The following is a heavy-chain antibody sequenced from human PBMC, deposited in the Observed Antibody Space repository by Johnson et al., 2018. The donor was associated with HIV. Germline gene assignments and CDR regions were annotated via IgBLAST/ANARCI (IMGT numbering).Heavy chain of an antibody. Sequence: QVQLVESGGGLVQPGGSLRLSCAASGFTFSSYGMHWVRQAPGKGLEWVAVIWYDGSNKYYADSVKGRFTISRDNSKNTLYLQMNSLRAEDTALYYCARDPTIAWDLKGDAFDIWGQGTMVTVSS. J-gene: IGHJ3*02. CDR3: ARDPTIAWDLKGDAFDI. V-gene: IGHV3-33*01. D-gene: IGHD1-26*01. CDR2: IWYDGSNK. CDR1: GFTFSSYG.